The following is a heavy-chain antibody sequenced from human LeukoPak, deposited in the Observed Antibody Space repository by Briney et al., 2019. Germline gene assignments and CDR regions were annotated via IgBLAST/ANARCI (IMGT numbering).Heavy chain of an antibody. CDR3: AKQDPYSSGWYP. D-gene: IGHD6-19*01. V-gene: IGHV3-23*01. CDR1: GFTFSSYA. J-gene: IGHJ5*02. CDR2: ISGSGGST. Sequence: GGSLRLSCAASGFTFSSYAMSWVRQAPGKGPEWVSAISGSGGSTYYAASMKGRFTISRDNSKNTLYLQMNSLRAEDTALYYCAKQDPYSSGWYPWGQGTLVTVSS.